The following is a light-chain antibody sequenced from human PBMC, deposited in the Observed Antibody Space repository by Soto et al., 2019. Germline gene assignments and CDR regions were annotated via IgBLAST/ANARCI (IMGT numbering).Light chain of an antibody. CDR3: SSFRCSGTRVL. J-gene: IGLJ2*01. V-gene: IGLV2-14*01. CDR2: EVT. Sequence: QSALTQPASVSGSPGQSITLSCTGTSSDIGGYNYVSWYQQYPGKAPNLIIYEVTNRPSGISYPFSGSKSGNTASLTISGLQVEDEDDYYCSSFRCSGTRVLFGGGTKLTVL. CDR1: SSDIGGYNY.